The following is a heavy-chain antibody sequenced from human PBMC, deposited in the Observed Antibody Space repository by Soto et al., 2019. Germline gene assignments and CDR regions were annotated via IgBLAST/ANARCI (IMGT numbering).Heavy chain of an antibody. CDR2: ISSSSSYI. J-gene: IGHJ6*02. D-gene: IGHD2-8*01. V-gene: IGHV3-21*01. Sequence: KPGGSLRLSCAASGFTFSSYSMNWVRQAPGKGLEWVSSISSSSSYIYYADSVKGRFTISRDNAKNSLYLQMNSLRAEDTAVYYCARDFFSRCTNGVCQPRDAYYYYGMDVWGQGTTVTVSS. CDR1: GFTFSSYS. CDR3: ARDFFSRCTNGVCQPRDAYYYYGMDV.